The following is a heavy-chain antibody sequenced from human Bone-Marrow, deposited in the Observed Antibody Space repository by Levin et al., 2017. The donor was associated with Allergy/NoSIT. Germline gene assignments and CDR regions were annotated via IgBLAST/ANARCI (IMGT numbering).Heavy chain of an antibody. Sequence: SETMSLTCSVSNGSFNGYFWTWIRQPPGKGLEWVAEINHSGTTNYNPSLRSRVAISLDTSSNQFSLNLTSVTAADTAVYYCAREAVTTFGSPFDDWGQGTLVIVSS. D-gene: IGHD4-17*01. V-gene: IGHV4-34*01. J-gene: IGHJ4*02. CDR2: INHSGTT. CDR3: AREAVTTFGSPFDD. CDR1: NGSFNGYF.